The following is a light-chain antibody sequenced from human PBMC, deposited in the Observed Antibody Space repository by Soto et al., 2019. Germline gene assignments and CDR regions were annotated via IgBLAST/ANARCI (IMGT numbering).Light chain of an antibody. V-gene: IGKV3-15*01. J-gene: IGKJ5*01. Sequence: EIVMPQSPATLSVSPGERATLSCRASQSVSSDLAWYQQKPGQAPRLLIYGASTKATGIPARFSGSGSGIDFTLTISSLQSEDFPVYYCQHNNNWLTITLGQGTKLEIK. CDR3: QHNNNWLTIT. CDR2: GAS. CDR1: QSVSSD.